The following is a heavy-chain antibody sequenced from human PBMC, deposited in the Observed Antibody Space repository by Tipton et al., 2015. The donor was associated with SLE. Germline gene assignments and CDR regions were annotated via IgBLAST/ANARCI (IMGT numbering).Heavy chain of an antibody. V-gene: IGHV4-38-2*01. CDR2: FYHRGTT. CDR1: GHSISSGFY. CDR3: ARSSSVRTLLWPTFAY. J-gene: IGHJ4*02. Sequence: TLSLTCSVSGHSISSGFYWDWIRQSPGKGLEWIVNFYHRGTTYYNPSLKSRVTISADTSKNHSSLKLTSVTAADTAVYFCARSSSVRTLLWPTFAYWGQGTLVTVSS. D-gene: IGHD2/OR15-2a*01.